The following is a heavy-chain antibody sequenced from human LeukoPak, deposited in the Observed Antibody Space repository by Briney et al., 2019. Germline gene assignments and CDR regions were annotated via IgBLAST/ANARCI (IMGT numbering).Heavy chain of an antibody. CDR2: ISSGSSTI. Sequence: GGSLRLSCAASGFTFSTYSMNWVRQAPGKGLEWLSYISSGSSTIYYADSVKGRFTISRDNAKNSLYLQMNSLRDEDTAVYYCAKSSGWFLDYWGQGTLVTDPS. J-gene: IGHJ4*02. CDR1: GFTFSTYS. D-gene: IGHD6-19*01. CDR3: AKSSGWFLDY. V-gene: IGHV3-48*02.